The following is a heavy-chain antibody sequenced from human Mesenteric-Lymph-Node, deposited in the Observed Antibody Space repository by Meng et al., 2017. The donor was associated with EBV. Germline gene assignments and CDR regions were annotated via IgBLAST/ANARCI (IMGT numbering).Heavy chain of an antibody. CDR2: INHSGSA. CDR3: ARGVQVAWRFDP. J-gene: IGHJ5*02. D-gene: IGHD2-15*01. Sequence: QVQLDKVGAGPLKPSETLSLPCEVSGGSFSNYYWSWIRQTPGKGLEWIGEINHSGSANYNPSLKSRVTISIDTSKNQFSLRLNSVTAADTAVYYCARGVQVAWRFDPWGQGTLVTVSS. CDR1: GGSFSNYY. V-gene: IGHV4-34*01.